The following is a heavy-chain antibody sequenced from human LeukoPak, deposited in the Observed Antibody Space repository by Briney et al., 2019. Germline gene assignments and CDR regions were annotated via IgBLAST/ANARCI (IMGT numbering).Heavy chain of an antibody. V-gene: IGHV4-59*01. D-gene: IGHD6-19*01. CDR1: GGSISSYY. Sequence: TSQTLSLTCTVSGGSISSYYWSWIRQPPGKGLEWIGYIYYSGSTNYNPSLKSRVTISVDTSKNQFSLKLSSVTAADTAVYYCARGQWLVDYWGQGTLVTVSS. CDR3: ARGQWLVDY. CDR2: IYYSGST. J-gene: IGHJ4*02.